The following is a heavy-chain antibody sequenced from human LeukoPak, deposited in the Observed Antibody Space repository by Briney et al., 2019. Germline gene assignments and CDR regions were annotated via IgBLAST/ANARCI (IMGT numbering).Heavy chain of an antibody. D-gene: IGHD7-27*01. J-gene: IGHJ3*02. CDR3: ARGTGDSEAFDI. CDR1: GFTFSSYS. CDR2: ISSSSSYI. V-gene: IGHV3-21*04. Sequence: GGSLRLSCAASGFTFSSYSMNWVRQAPGKGLEWVSSISSSSSYIYYADSVKGRFTISRDNAKNSLYLQMNSLRAEDTAVYYCARGTGDSEAFDIWGQGTMVTVSS.